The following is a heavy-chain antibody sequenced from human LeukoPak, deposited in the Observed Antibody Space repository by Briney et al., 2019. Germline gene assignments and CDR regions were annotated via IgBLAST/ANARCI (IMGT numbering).Heavy chain of an antibody. CDR2: ISSSGTTV. J-gene: IGHJ4*02. V-gene: IGHV3-48*03. D-gene: IGHD2-21*01. Sequence: PGGSLILSCAASGFKFSTYEMNWVRQAPGKGLEWVSYISSSGTTVYYADSVKGRFAISRDNAENSLFLQMNSLRAEDTAIYYCARDSLRSGEFDYWGQGTLVTVSA. CDR3: ARDSLRSGEFDY. CDR1: GFKFSTYE.